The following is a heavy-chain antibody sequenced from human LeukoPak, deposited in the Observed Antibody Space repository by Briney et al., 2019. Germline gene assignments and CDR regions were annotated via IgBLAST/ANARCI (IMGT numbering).Heavy chain of an antibody. CDR3: ANGDGNDYVWGSYRT. V-gene: IGHV3-9*01. Sequence: PGGSLRLSCAASGFTFYDYAMHWVRQAPGKGLEWGSGISWNSGSIDYADSVKGRFTISRDNAKNSLYLQMNSLRAEDTALYYCANGDGNDYVWGSYRTWGQGTLVTVSS. CDR2: ISWNSGSI. D-gene: IGHD3-16*02. CDR1: GFTFYDYA. J-gene: IGHJ5*02.